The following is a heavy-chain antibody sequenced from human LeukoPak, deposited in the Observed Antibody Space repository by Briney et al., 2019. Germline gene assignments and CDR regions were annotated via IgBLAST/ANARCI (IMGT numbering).Heavy chain of an antibody. CDR2: IYYSGST. Sequence: PSETLSLTCTVSGGSISSYYWSWIRQPPGKGLEWIGYIYYSGSTNYNPSLKSRVTISIDTSKNQFSLKLNSVTAADTAVYFCARWYWYMDVWGKGTTATVSS. J-gene: IGHJ6*03. CDR3: ARWYWYMDV. D-gene: IGHD1-14*01. V-gene: IGHV4-59*08. CDR1: GGSISSYY.